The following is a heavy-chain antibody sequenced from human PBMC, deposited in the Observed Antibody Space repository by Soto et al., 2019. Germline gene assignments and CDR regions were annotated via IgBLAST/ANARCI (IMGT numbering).Heavy chain of an antibody. V-gene: IGHV1-3*01. Sequence: ASVKVSCKASGYTFTSYAMHWVRQAPGQRLEWMGWINAGNGNTKYSQKFQGRVTITRDTSASTAYMELSSLRSEDTAVYYCARVYCSSTSCPLLDYWGQGTLVTVSS. CDR2: INAGNGNT. CDR1: GYTFTSYA. CDR3: ARVYCSSTSCPLLDY. D-gene: IGHD2-2*01. J-gene: IGHJ4*02.